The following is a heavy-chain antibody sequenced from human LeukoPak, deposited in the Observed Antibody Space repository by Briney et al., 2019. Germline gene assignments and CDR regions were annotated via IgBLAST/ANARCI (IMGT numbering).Heavy chain of an antibody. J-gene: IGHJ4*02. D-gene: IGHD1-26*01. V-gene: IGHV3-7*01. CDR2: LKKDGSER. CDR1: GFTSYSDY. CDR3: ATGRATNKY. Sequence: GGSLRLSCAVSGFTSYSDYMSWVRQAPGRGLEWVASLKKDGSERTYVDSVKGRFSTSRDSAKNSLYLQMNGLGAEDTAVYYCATGRATNKYWGQGVLVTVSS.